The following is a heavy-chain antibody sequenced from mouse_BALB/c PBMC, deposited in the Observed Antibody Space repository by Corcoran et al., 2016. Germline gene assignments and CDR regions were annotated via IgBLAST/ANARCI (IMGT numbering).Heavy chain of an antibody. CDR2: INPNNGGT. D-gene: IGHD1-2*01. Sequence: EVQLQQSGPELVKPGASVKISCKTSGYTFTEYTMHWVKQSHGKSLEWTGGINPNNGGTSYNQKFKGKATLTVDKSSSTSYMELLSLTAEDSAGYYCARGEGYGYGFAYWGQGTLVTVSS. CDR1: GYTFTEYT. CDR3: ARGEGYGYGFAY. J-gene: IGHJ3*01. V-gene: IGHV1-18*01.